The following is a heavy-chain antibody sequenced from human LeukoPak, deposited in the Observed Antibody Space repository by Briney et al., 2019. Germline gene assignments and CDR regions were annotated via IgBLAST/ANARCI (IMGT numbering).Heavy chain of an antibody. J-gene: IGHJ4*02. D-gene: IGHD3-10*01. CDR3: ASFRGPSHYYGSGSYYIY. CDR1: GGSFSGYY. Sequence: SSETLSLTCAVYGGSFSGYYWSWIRQPPGKGLEWIGEINHSGSTNYNPSLKSRVTISVDTSKNQFSLKLSSVTAVDTAVYYCASFRGPSHYYGSGSYYIYWGQGTLVTVSS. CDR2: INHSGST. V-gene: IGHV4-34*01.